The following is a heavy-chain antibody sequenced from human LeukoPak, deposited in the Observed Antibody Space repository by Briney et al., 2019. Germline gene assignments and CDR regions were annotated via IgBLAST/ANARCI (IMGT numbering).Heavy chain of an antibody. V-gene: IGHV4-31*03. Sequence: SQTLSLTCTVSGGSISSGGYYWSWIRQHPGKGLEWIGYIYYSGSTYYNPSLKSRVTISVDTSKNQFSLKLSSVTAADTAVYYCARGQIVVAGTVDYGMDVWGKGTTVTVSS. CDR2: IYYSGST. J-gene: IGHJ6*04. D-gene: IGHD6-19*01. CDR1: GGSISSGGYY. CDR3: ARGQIVVAGTVDYGMDV.